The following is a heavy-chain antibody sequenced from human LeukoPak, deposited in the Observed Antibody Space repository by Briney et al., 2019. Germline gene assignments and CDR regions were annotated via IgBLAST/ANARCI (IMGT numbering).Heavy chain of an antibody. Sequence: PSETLSLTCTVSGGSISSSSFYWGWIRQPPGKGLEWIGSIYYSGSTYYNPSLKSRVTISVDTSKNQFSLKLSSVTAADTAVYYCARGTMVRGVRGCDYWGQGTLVTVSS. V-gene: IGHV4-39*07. CDR2: IYYSGST. CDR1: GGSISSSSFY. CDR3: ARGTMVRGVRGCDY. J-gene: IGHJ4*02. D-gene: IGHD3-10*01.